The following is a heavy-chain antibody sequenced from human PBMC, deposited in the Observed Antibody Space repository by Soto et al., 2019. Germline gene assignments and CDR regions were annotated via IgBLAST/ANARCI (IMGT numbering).Heavy chain of an antibody. J-gene: IGHJ4*02. D-gene: IGHD4-17*01. CDR2: IYYRGST. Sequence: QVQLQESGPGLVKPSETLSLTCTVSGGSISSYYWSWIRQPPGKGLEWIGYIYYRGSTNYNPSLKSRVTISVDTSKNQFSLKLSSVTAADTAVYYCASTNDYGDYGFDYWGQGTLVTVSS. CDR1: GGSISSYY. V-gene: IGHV4-59*08. CDR3: ASTNDYGDYGFDY.